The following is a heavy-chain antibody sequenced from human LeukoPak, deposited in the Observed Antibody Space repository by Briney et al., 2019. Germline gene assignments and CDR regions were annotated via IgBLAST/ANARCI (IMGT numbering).Heavy chain of an antibody. V-gene: IGHV4-31*03. D-gene: IGHD1-26*01. CDR3: ARVKLSYSFYYYMDV. Sequence: KASETLSLTCTVSGGSISSGGYYWSWIRQHPGKGLEWIGYIYYSGSTYYNPSLKSRVTISVDTSKNQFSLKLSSVTAADTAVYYCARVKLSYSFYYYMDVWGKGTTVTVSS. CDR2: IYYSGST. CDR1: GGSISSGGYY. J-gene: IGHJ6*03.